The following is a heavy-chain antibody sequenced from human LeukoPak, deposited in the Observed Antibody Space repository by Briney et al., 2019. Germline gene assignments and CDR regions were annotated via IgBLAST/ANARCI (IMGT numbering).Heavy chain of an antibody. D-gene: IGHD3-10*01. V-gene: IGHV4-30-4*01. CDR1: GDSINHGDYY. CDR3: ARDLRGYGVLNF. CDR2: IYYTGGT. Sequence: SETLSLTCTVSGDSINHGDYYWSWVRQPPGQGLEWIGYIYYTGGTQYNPSLQSRVFMSLDMSKNLFSLKMTSVTAADTAVYYCARDLRGYGVLNFWGQGTLVTVSP. J-gene: IGHJ4*02.